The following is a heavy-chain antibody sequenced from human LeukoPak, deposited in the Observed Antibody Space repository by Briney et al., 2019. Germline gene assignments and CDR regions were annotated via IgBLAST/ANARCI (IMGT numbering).Heavy chain of an antibody. Sequence: GGSLRLSCAASGFTFSSYEMNWVRQAPGKGLEWFSYISTSGSTKYYADSVKGRFTISRDNAKNSLYLQMNSLRAEDTAVYYCARDRDPGYNDSSGYRRVNAFDIWGQGTMVTVSS. CDR2: ISTSGSTK. CDR1: GFTFSSYE. D-gene: IGHD3-22*01. J-gene: IGHJ3*02. CDR3: ARDRDPGYNDSSGYRRVNAFDI. V-gene: IGHV3-48*03.